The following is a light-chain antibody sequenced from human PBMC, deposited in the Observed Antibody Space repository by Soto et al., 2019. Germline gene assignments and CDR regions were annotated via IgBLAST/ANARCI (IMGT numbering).Light chain of an antibody. CDR3: QQYYSTPPL. V-gene: IGKV4-1*01. J-gene: IGKJ1*01. Sequence: DIVMTQSPDSLAVSLGERATINCKSSQRVLYSSNNKNYLAWYQQKPGQPPKLLIYWASIRKSGVPDRFSGSGSGTDFTLTISSLQAEDVAVYYCQQYYSTPPLFGQGTKVEIK. CDR2: WAS. CDR1: QRVLYSSNNKNY.